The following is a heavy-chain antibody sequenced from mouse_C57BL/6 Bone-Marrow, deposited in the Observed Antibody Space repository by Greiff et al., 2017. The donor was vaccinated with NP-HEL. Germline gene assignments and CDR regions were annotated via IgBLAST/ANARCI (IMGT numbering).Heavy chain of an antibody. CDR1: EYEFPSHD. D-gene: IGHD2-5*01. CDR3: ARGRNSTIVNSYYFDY. J-gene: IGHJ2*01. V-gene: IGHV5-2*01. Sequence: DVHLVESGGGLVQPGESLKLSCESNEYEFPSHDMSWVRKTPEKRLELVAAINSDGGSTYYPDTMERRFIISRDNTKKTLYLQMSSLRSEDTALYYCARGRNSTIVNSYYFDYWGQGTTLTVSS. CDR2: INSDGGST.